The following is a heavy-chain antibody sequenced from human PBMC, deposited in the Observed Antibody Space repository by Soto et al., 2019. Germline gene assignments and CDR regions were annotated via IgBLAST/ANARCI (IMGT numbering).Heavy chain of an antibody. V-gene: IGHV5-51*01. D-gene: IGHD6-19*01. J-gene: IGHJ6*02. CDR3: ACRYSSGDYYYGMDV. CDR2: IYPGDSDT. CDR1: GYSFTSYW. Sequence: PGESLKISCKGSGYSFTSYWIGWVRQMPGKGLEWMGIIYPGDSDTRYSPSFQGQVTISADKSISTAYLQWSSLKASDTAMYYCACRYSSGDYYYGMDVWGQGTTVTVSS.